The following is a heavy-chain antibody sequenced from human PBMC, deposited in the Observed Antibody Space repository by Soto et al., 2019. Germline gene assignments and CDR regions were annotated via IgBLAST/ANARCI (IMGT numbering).Heavy chain of an antibody. J-gene: IGHJ4*02. CDR2: IKSKTDGGTT. CDR1: GFLFNNAW. V-gene: IGHV3-15*01. Sequence: PGGSLRLSCAASGFLFNNAWMSWVRQAPGKGLEWVGRIKSKTDGGTTDYAAPVKGRFTISRDDSKNTLYLQMNSLRTEDTAVYYCTTNHDLSPIDYWGQGTLVTVSS. CDR3: TTNHDLSPIDY. D-gene: IGHD3-3*01.